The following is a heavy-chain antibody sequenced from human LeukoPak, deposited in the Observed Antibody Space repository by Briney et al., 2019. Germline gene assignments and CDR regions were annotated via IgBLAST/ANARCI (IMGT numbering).Heavy chain of an antibody. CDR2: IIPIFGTA. J-gene: IGHJ5*02. CDR3: ASVVVPAAMGEIVNWFDP. V-gene: IGHV1-69*13. CDR1: GGTFSSYA. Sequence: SVKVSCKASGGTFSSYAISWVRQAPGQGLEWMGGIIPIFGTANYAQKFQGRVTITADESTSTAYMELSSLRSEDTAVYYCASVVVPAAMGEIVNWFDPWGQGTLVTVSS. D-gene: IGHD2-2*01.